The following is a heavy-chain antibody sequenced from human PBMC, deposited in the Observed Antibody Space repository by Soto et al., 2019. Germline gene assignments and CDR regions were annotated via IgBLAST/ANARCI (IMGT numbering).Heavy chain of an antibody. D-gene: IGHD6-13*01. J-gene: IGHJ5*02. CDR1: GFLLSTSGVS. CDR2: IYWDDDK. CDR3: AHRANIATAGTAFDP. Sequence: QITLKESGPTLVKPTQTLTLTCTFSGFLLSTSGVSVGWIRQPPGKALEWLALIYWDDDKRYSPYLKSRLTITKDTSKNQVVLTMINMDPVDTAIYYCAHRANIATAGTAFDPWGQGTLVTVSS. V-gene: IGHV2-5*02.